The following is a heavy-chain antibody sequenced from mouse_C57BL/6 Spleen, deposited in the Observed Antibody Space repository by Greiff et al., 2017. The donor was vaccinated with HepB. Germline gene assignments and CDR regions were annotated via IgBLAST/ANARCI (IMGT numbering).Heavy chain of an antibody. CDR1: GYAFSSSW. Sequence: QVQLQQSGPELVKPGASVKISCKASGYAFSSSWMNWVKQRPGKGLEWIGRIYPGDGDTNYNGKFKGKATLTADKSSSTAYMQLSSLTSEDSAVYFCARRGPTDGFAYWGQGTLVTVSA. CDR2: IYPGDGDT. V-gene: IGHV1-82*01. J-gene: IGHJ3*01. CDR3: ARRGPTDGFAY. D-gene: IGHD1-1*01.